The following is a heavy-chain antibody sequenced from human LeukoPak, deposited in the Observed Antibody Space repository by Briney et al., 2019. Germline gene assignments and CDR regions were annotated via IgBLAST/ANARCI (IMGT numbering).Heavy chain of an antibody. J-gene: IGHJ4*02. D-gene: IGHD3-22*01. CDR2: IYHSGNT. V-gene: IGHV4-61*01. CDR1: GVSVSSGSSF. CDR3: ARDRNYYDSSGYYFAN. Sequence: SETLSLTCTVSGVSVSSGSSFWSWICQPPGKGLEWIGYIYHSGNTNYNPSLKSRVTISVDTSKSQLSLKLNSVTAADTAVYYCARDRNYYDSSGYYFANWGQGTLVTVSS.